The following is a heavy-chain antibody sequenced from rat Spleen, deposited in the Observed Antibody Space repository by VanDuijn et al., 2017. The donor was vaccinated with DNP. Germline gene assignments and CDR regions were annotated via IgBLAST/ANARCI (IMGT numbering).Heavy chain of an antibody. D-gene: IGHD1-11*01. Sequence: EVQLVESGGGLVQPGRSLKLSCAATGFTFSNYDMSWVRQAPTKGLEWVASISPNGGSTYYPDSVKGRFTVSRDNAKRTLYLQMDSLRSEDTATYYCARLNYGGYGGYVMDAWGQGASVTVSS. J-gene: IGHJ4*01. CDR2: ISPNGGST. CDR3: ARLNYGGYGGYVMDA. CDR1: GFTFSNYD. V-gene: IGHV5-25*01.